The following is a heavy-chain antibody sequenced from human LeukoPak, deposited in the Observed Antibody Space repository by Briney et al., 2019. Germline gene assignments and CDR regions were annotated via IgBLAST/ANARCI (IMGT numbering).Heavy chain of an antibody. J-gene: IGHJ4*02. CDR2: VYYSGST. Sequence: PSETLSLTCTVSGGSISNYYWSWIRQPPGKGLEGIGYVYYSGSTNYNPSLKSRVSISADTSKNQFSLKVSSVTAADTAVYYCARGYSYFSAYFDYWGQGALVTVSS. CDR3: ARGYSYFSAYFDY. D-gene: IGHD5-18*01. V-gene: IGHV4-59*08. CDR1: GGSISNYY.